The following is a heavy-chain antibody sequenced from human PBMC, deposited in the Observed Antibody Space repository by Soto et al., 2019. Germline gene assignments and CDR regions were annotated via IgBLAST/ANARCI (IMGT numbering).Heavy chain of an antibody. CDR2: INHSGST. CDR1: GGSFSVYY. D-gene: IGHD6-19*01. CDR3: ARGRVAVAGTSLDY. J-gene: IGHJ4*02. Sequence: SETLSLTCAVYGGSFSVYYWSLSRQPPGQGLEWIGEINHSGSTNYNPSLKSRVTISVDTSKNQSSLKLSSVTAADTAVYYCARGRVAVAGTSLDYWGQGTLVTVS. V-gene: IGHV4-34*01.